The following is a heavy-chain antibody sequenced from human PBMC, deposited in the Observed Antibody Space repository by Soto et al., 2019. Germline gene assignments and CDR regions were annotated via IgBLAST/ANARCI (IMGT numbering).Heavy chain of an antibody. CDR2: VGPDGVGT. D-gene: IGHD3-9*01. CDR1: TFPLTSYG. J-gene: IGHJ4*02. CDR3: AKDPSTGYADY. V-gene: IGHV3-23*01. Sequence: EVHLLESGGDLVQPGGSLRLSCAASTFPLTSYGMTWVRQAPGGGLEWVSTVGPDGVGTHYADSVKGRFTISRDTSKNTLFLQMNNLRAEDTAVYYCAKDPSTGYADYWGMGTLVTVSS.